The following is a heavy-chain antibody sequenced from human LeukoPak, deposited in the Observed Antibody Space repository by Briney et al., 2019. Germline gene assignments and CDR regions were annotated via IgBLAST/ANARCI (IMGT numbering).Heavy chain of an antibody. V-gene: IGHV3-21*01. CDR3: ARKYCSGGSCYSDAFDI. Sequence: GGSLRLSCAASGFTFSSFGMNWVRQAPGKGLEWVSSISSSSSYIYYADSVKGRFTISRDNAKNSLYLQMNSLRAEDTAVYYCARKYCSGGSCYSDAFDIWGQGTMVTVS. CDR1: GFTFSSFG. CDR2: ISSSSSYI. J-gene: IGHJ3*02. D-gene: IGHD2-15*01.